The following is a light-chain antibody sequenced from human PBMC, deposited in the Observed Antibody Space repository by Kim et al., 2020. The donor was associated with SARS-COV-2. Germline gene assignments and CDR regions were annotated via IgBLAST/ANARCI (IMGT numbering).Light chain of an antibody. V-gene: IGKV1-5*03. CDR1: QSISGW. CDR2: ATS. CDR3: QQYDDFPYT. J-gene: IGKJ2*01. Sequence: SASVGDKITITCRASQSISGWLAWYQQKPGRAPKLLIVATSTLESGVPLRFSGSGSGTEFTLTISSLQPDDFATYYCQQYDDFPYTFGQGTKLEI.